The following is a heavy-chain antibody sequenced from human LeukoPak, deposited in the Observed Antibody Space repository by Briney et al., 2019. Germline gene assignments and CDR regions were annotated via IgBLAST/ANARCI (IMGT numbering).Heavy chain of an antibody. CDR1: GFTFSDYY. CDR2: ISSSGSTI. J-gene: IGHJ4*02. D-gene: IGHD2-21*02. V-gene: IGHV3-11*01. CDR3: AREKLSFCGGDCYSGVY. Sequence: GGSLRLSCAASGFTFSDYYMSWIRQASGKGLEWVSHISSSGSTIYYADSVKGRFTISRDNAKNSLYLQMNSLRAEDTAVYYCAREKLSFCGGDCYSGVYWGQEPLVTVSS.